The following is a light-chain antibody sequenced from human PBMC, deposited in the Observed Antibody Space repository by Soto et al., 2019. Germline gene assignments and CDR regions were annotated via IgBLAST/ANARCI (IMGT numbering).Light chain of an antibody. CDR2: EVT. CDR3: SEYAGSNIFV. CDR1: SSDVGDNY. J-gene: IGLJ1*01. V-gene: IGLV2-8*01. Sequence: QSTLAQPPSASGSPGQTVTISCTGTSSDVGDNYVYWYQQHLGKAPKLIIYEVTLRPSGVPDRFSGSKCGTTASLTVSWRQDDDEAAYYCSEYAGSNIFVFGTGTKLTVL.